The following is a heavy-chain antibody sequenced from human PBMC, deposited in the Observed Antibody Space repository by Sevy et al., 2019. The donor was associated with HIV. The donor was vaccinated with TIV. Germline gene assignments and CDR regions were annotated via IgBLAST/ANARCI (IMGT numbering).Heavy chain of an antibody. CDR2: ISSGSSYI. Sequence: GGSLRLSCAASGFTFSNYFMNWVRQAPGKGLEWVSSISSGSSYIFYADSLKGRFTISRDNAKNLLYLHMNSLRAEDTACCYCARRDYYGSLYYFDYWGPGTLVTVSS. CDR3: ARRDYYGSLYYFDY. D-gene: IGHD3-10*01. J-gene: IGHJ4*02. CDR1: GFTFSNYF. V-gene: IGHV3-21*01.